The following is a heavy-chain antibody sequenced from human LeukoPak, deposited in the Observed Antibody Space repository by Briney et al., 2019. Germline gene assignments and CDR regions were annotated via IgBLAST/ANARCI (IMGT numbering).Heavy chain of an antibody. Sequence: GGSLRLSCAASGFTFSDYYMSRIRQAPGKGLEWVSYISSSGSTIYYADSVKGRFTISRDNAKNSLYLQMNSLRAEDTALYYCARASLGYCSTTSCYRSRYYYYYMDVWGKGTTVPISS. V-gene: IGHV3-11*01. CDR3: ARASLGYCSTTSCYRSRYYYYYMDV. J-gene: IGHJ6*03. CDR1: GFTFSDYY. CDR2: ISSSGSTI. D-gene: IGHD2-2*01.